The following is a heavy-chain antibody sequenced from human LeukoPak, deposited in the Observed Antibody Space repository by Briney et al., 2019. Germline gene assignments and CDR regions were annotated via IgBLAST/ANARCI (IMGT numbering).Heavy chain of an antibody. Sequence: PSGTLSLTCAVSGGSISSSNWWSWVRQPPGKGLEWIGEIYHSGSTNYNPSLKSRVTISVDESKNQFSLKLSSVTAADTAVYYCAREGTHSSGWYRWFDPWGQGTLVTVSS. V-gene: IGHV4-4*02. D-gene: IGHD6-19*01. J-gene: IGHJ5*02. CDR2: IYHSGST. CDR3: AREGTHSSGWYRWFDP. CDR1: GGSISSSNW.